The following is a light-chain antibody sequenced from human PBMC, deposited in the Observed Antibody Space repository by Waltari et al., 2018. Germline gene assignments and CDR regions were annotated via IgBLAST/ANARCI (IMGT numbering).Light chain of an antibody. CDR2: AVS. CDR1: SSAVGGYNY. V-gene: IGLV2-8*01. Sequence: QSALTQPPPASGSPGQSVTLSCTGTSSAVGGYNYVSWYQQHPGKAPKLMFYAVSKRPSGVPDRFSGSKSGNTASLAISGLRSEDEADYYCASWDDSLSGWVFGGGTKLTLL. CDR3: ASWDDSLSGWV. J-gene: IGLJ3*02.